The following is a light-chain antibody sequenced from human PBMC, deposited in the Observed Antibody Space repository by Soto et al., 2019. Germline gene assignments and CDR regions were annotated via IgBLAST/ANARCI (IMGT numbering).Light chain of an antibody. CDR2: AAS. Sequence: VIWMTQSPSLLSASTGDRFTISCLMSQGISSYLAWYQQKPGKAPELLIYAASTLQSGVTSRFSGSGSGTDFTLTISCLQSEDFATYYCQQYYSFPITVGPGTRLDIK. J-gene: IGKJ5*01. V-gene: IGKV1D-8*01. CDR1: QGISSY. CDR3: QQYYSFPIT.